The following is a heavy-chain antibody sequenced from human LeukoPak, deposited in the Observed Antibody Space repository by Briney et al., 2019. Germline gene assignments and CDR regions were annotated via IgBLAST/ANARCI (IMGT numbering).Heavy chain of an antibody. J-gene: IGHJ6*03. D-gene: IGHD3-22*01. CDR2: IKQDGSEK. Sequence: PGGSLRLPCAASGFTFSSHWMSWVRQAPGKGLEWVANIKQDGSEKYYVDSVKGRFTISRDNAKNSLYLQMNSLRAEDTAVYYCAREVDSSGYYYSLYYYMDVWGKGTTVTVSS. V-gene: IGHV3-7*01. CDR1: GFTFSSHW. CDR3: AREVDSSGYYYSLYYYMDV.